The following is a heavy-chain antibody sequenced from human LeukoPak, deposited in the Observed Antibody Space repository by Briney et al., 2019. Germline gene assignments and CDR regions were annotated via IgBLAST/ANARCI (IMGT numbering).Heavy chain of an antibody. CDR3: TTILTVTSDY. V-gene: IGHV3-15*01. D-gene: IGHD4-17*01. CDR2: IKGKTDGGTT. J-gene: IGHJ4*02. CDR1: GFTFSNAW. Sequence: AGGSLRLSRAASGFTFSNAWMSWVRQAPGKGLEWVGRIKGKTDGGTTDYAAPVKGRFTISRDDSKSTLYLQMNSLKTEDTAVYYCTTILTVTSDYWGQGTLVTVSS.